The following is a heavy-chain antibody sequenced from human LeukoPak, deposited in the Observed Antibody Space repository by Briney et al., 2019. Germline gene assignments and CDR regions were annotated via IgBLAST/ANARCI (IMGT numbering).Heavy chain of an antibody. CDR3: ARRTTTFFDY. D-gene: IGHD4-17*01. V-gene: IGHV4-59*01. J-gene: IGHJ4*02. Sequence: PSETLPLTCTVSGGSISSYYWSWIRQPPGKGLEWIGYIYYSGSTNYNPSLRSRLTISVDTSKNQFSLKLTSVTAADTAVYYCARRTTTFFDYWGQGTLVTVSS. CDR2: IYYSGST. CDR1: GGSISSYY.